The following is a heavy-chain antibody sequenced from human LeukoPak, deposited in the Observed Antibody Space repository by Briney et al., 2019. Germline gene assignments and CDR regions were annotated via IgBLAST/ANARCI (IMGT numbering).Heavy chain of an antibody. CDR3: AREDRSSSTSEFDY. CDR1: GGSISGYY. CDR2: IYTSGST. J-gene: IGHJ4*02. D-gene: IGHD2-2*01. V-gene: IGHV4-4*08. Sequence: SETLSLTCTVSGGSISGYYWNWIRQPPGKGLEWIGRIYTSGSTNYNPSLKSRVTISVDTSKNQFSLKLSSVTAADTAVYYCAREDRSSSTSEFDYWGQGTLVTVSS.